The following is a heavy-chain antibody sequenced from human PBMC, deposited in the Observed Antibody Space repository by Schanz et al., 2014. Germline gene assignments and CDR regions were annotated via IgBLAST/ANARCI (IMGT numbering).Heavy chain of an antibody. CDR2: ITYNGGTI. V-gene: IGHV3-48*01. J-gene: IGHJ4*02. Sequence: EVQLVESGGGLVQPGGSLRLSCAASGITFSSHSFNWVRQAPGKGMEWISYITYNGGTIYYADSVKGRFTISRDNAKNSLYLEMNSLRAEDTALYYCARDRRNADLDYWGQGTLGTVST. D-gene: IGHD1-1*01. CDR3: ARDRRNADLDY. CDR1: GITFSSHS.